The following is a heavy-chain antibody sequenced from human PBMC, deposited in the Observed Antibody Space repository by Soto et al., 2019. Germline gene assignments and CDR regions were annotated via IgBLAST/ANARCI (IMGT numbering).Heavy chain of an antibody. CDR2: IYYSGST. CDR3: ARQPKDACGI. Sequence: QLQLQESGPGLLKPSETLSLTCTVSGGSISSSSYYWGWIRQPPGKGLEWIGSIYYSGSTYYNPSLQSRVTISVDTSTNQFYLELSSVTSADTAVYYCARQPKDACGIWGEWTMVTVSS. V-gene: IGHV4-39*01. J-gene: IGHJ3*02. CDR1: GGSISSSSYY.